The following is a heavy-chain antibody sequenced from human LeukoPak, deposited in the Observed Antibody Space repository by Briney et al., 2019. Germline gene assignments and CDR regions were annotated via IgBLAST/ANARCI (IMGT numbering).Heavy chain of an antibody. CDR1: GFTVSSNY. Sequence: PGGSLRLSCAASGFTVSSNYMSWVRQAPGKGLEWVSVIYSGGSTYYADSVKGRFTISRDNSKNTLYLQMNSLGAEDTAVYYCAKGDYDILTGPDYWGQGTLVTVSS. CDR2: IYSGGST. D-gene: IGHD3-9*01. J-gene: IGHJ4*02. V-gene: IGHV3-66*01. CDR3: AKGDYDILTGPDY.